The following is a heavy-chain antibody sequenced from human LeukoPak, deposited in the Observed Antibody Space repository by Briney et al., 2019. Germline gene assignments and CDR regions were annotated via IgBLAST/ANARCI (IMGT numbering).Heavy chain of an antibody. V-gene: IGHV4-59*01. J-gene: IGHJ4*02. Sequence: SETLSLTCTVSGGSISSDYWSWIRQPPGKGLEWFAYISYRGSTNYTPSLKSRVTISVDTSKNQFYLKLISVTAADTAIHYCARDPGLSYFDYWGQGALVTVSS. CDR1: GGSISSDY. CDR2: ISYRGST. CDR3: ARDPGLSYFDY.